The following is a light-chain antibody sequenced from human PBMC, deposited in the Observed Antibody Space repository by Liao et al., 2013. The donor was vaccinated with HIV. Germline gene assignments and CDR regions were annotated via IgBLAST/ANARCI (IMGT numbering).Light chain of an antibody. CDR3: QVWDSSSDLV. CDR1: NIGSKS. J-gene: IGLJ2*01. V-gene: IGLV3-21*01. Sequence: SYVLTQPPSVSVAPGSTARITCGGNNIGSKSVHWYQQKPGQAPVLVIYYDSDRPSGIPERFSGSNSGNTATLTISRVEAGDEADYYCQVWDSSSDLVFGGGTKLTVL. CDR2: YDS.